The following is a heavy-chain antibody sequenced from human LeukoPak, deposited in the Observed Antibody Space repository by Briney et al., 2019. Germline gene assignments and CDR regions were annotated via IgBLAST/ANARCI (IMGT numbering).Heavy chain of an antibody. Sequence: GGSLRLSCAASGFTFRSYWMHWVRQAPGRGLVWVSRIDSDGSSTSYADSVKGRFTISRDNTKNTLYLQMNSLRAEDTAVYYCARDSSYLPDYWGQGTLVTVSS. J-gene: IGHJ4*02. D-gene: IGHD3-16*01. CDR3: ARDSSYLPDY. CDR2: IDSDGSST. V-gene: IGHV3-74*01. CDR1: GFTFRSYW.